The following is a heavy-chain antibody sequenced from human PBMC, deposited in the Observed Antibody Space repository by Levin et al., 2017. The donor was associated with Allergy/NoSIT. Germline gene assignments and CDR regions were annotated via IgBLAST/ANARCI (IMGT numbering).Heavy chain of an antibody. V-gene: IGHV1-8*01. CDR2: MNPNSGNT. J-gene: IGHJ4*02. CDR3: ARAIRYQLLMEF. Sequence: ASVKVSCKTSGYSFSNYDVTWVRQAAGQGLEWMGWMNPNSGNTGYAQKFRGRVSMTSDPSITTAYMELYSLDSEDTAVYYCARAIRYQLLMEFWGQGTLVTVSS. CDR1: GYSFSNYD. D-gene: IGHD2-2*01.